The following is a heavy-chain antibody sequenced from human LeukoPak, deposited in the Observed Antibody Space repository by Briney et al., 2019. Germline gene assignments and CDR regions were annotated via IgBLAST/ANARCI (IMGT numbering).Heavy chain of an antibody. CDR2: IYYSGST. CDR3: ARQTGAGLFILP. CDR1: GGSISSSSYY. J-gene: IGHJ4*02. Sequence: KPSETLSLTCTVSGGSISSSSYYWGWIRQPPGKGLEWIGSIYYSGSTYYNPSLKSQVTISVDTSKNQFSLILTSVTAADTAVYYCARQTGAGLFILPGGQGTLVTVSS. D-gene: IGHD3-3*01. V-gene: IGHV4-39*01.